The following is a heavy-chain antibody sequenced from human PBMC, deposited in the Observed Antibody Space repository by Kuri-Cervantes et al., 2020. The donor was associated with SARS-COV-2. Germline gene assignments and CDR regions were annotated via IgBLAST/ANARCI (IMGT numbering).Heavy chain of an antibody. CDR1: GFTFSSYA. V-gene: IGHV3-23*01. CDR3: ARDLKESKGMDFDY. J-gene: IGHJ4*02. D-gene: IGHD5-24*01. CDR2: ISGSGGST. Sequence: GGSLRLSCAASGFTFSSYAMSWVRQAPGKGLEWVSAISGSGGSTYYADSVKGRFTISRDNSKNTLYLQMNSLRAEDTAVYYCARDLKESKGMDFDYWGQGTLVTVSS.